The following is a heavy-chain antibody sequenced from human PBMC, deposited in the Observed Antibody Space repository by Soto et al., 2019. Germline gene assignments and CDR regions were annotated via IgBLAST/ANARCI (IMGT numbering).Heavy chain of an antibody. Sequence: PSVTLSLSCAVFDGSISSRNWWSCVRQTPGKGLEWIGEIYHSGSTNYNPSLKSRVTISVDKSKNQFSLKLSSVTAADTAVYYCAREPITIFGVVNRWFDPWGQGTLVTVSS. CDR1: DGSISSRNW. CDR2: IYHSGST. CDR3: AREPITIFGVVNRWFDP. D-gene: IGHD3-3*01. V-gene: IGHV4-4*02. J-gene: IGHJ5*02.